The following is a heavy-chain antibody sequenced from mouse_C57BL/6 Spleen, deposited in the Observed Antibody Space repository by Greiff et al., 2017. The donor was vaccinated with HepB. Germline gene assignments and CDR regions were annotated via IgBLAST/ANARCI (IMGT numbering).Heavy chain of an antibody. CDR1: GYTFTDYN. Sequence: EVKLVESGPELVKPGASVKMSCKASGYTFTDYNMHWVKQSHGKSLEWIGYINPNNGGTSYNQKFKGKATLTVNKSSSTAYMELRSLTSEDSAVYYCARSGPYGSSSWFAYWGQGTLVTVSA. CDR3: ARSGPYGSSSWFAY. V-gene: IGHV1-22*01. J-gene: IGHJ3*01. CDR2: INPNNGGT. D-gene: IGHD1-1*01.